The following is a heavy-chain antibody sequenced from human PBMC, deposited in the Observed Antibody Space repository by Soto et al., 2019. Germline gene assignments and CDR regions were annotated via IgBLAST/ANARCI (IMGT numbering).Heavy chain of an antibody. J-gene: IGHJ3*02. CDR1: GFSLNIRAVG. Sequence: QLTLKESGPTLVKPTQTLTLPCTFSGFSLNIRAVGVGWSRHPPGKALERLALINWNDDERYSPSLKDRLTITKDTSRNHVVRTMTNVDPVDTATYYCAHRHDLGGFDIWGQGTTVTVSS. V-gene: IGHV2-5*01. D-gene: IGHD2-15*01. CDR2: INWNDDE. CDR3: AHRHDLGGFDI.